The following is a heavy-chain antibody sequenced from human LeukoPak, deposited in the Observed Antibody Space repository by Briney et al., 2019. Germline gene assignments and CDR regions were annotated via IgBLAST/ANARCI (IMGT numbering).Heavy chain of an antibody. J-gene: IGHJ4*02. CDR1: RGTFSSYA. V-gene: IGHV1-69*01. CDR3: ARVLGYDFWSGYEFDY. D-gene: IGHD3-3*01. CDR2: IIPIFGTA. Sequence: AASVKVSCKVSRGTFSSYAISWVRQAPGQGLEWMGGIIPIFGTANYAQKFQGRVTITADESTSTAYMELSSLRSEDTAVYYCARVLGYDFWSGYEFDYWGQGTLVTVSS.